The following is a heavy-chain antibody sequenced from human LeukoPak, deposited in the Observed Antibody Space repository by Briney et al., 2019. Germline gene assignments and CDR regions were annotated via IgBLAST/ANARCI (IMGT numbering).Heavy chain of an antibody. V-gene: IGHV3-66*01. Sequence: PGGSLRLSCAASGFTVSSNYMSWVRQAPGKGLEWVSVIYSGGSTYYADSVKGRFTISRDNSKNTLYLQMNSLRAEDTAVYYCAKALSPTVVKPFQHWGQGTLVTVSS. J-gene: IGHJ1*01. CDR1: GFTVSSNY. CDR3: AKALSPTVVKPFQH. D-gene: IGHD4-23*01. CDR2: IYSGGST.